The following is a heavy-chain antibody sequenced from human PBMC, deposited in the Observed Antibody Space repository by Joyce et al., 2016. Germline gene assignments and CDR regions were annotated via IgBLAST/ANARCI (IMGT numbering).Heavy chain of an antibody. D-gene: IGHD2-21*02. CDR1: GDSINTNNW. J-gene: IGHJ4*02. CDR3: ARLGVTAYDF. Sequence: QVQLQEAGPRLVRPSGTLSLTCAVSGDSINTNNWWTWVRQAPGKGLEGMGEVYRVATTLYNPSRKRRVTISVDKSKNHFTLNLDSVTAADTAVYYCARLGVTAYDFWGQGVLVSVSS. V-gene: IGHV4-4*02. CDR2: VYRVATT.